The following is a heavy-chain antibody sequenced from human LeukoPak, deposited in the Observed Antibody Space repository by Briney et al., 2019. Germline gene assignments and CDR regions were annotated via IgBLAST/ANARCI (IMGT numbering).Heavy chain of an antibody. J-gene: IGHJ4*02. CDR1: GYSFTSYW. CDR2: IDPSDSYT. D-gene: IGHD5-18*01. V-gene: IGHV5-10-1*01. Sequence: GESLKISCKGSGYSFTSYWISWVRQMPGKGLEWMGRIDPSDSYTNYSPSFQGHVTISADKSISTAYLQWSSLKASDTAMYYCARQPRGYASGKYFDYWGQGTLVTVSS. CDR3: ARQPRGYASGKYFDY.